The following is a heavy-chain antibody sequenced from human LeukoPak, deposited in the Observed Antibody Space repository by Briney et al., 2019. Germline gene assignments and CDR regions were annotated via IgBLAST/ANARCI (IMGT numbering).Heavy chain of an antibody. V-gene: IGHV6-1*01. CDR2: TYYRSKWYN. CDR3: ARDAGSGWSSFDY. D-gene: IGHD6-19*01. J-gene: IGHJ4*02. Sequence: SQTLSLTCAISGDSVSSNSAAWNWIRHSPSRGLEWLGRTYYRSKWYNDYAVSMKSPLTINPDTSKDQFSLQLNSVTPEDTAVYYCARDAGSGWSSFDYWGQGTLVTVSS. CDR1: GDSVSSNSAA.